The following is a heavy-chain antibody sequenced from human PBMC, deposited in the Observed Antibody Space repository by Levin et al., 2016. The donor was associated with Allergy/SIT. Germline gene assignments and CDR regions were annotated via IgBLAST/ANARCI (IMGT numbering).Heavy chain of an antibody. Sequence: SETLSLTCAVSGGSISSSNWWSWVRQPPGKGLEWIGEIYHSGSTNYNPSLKSRVTISVDKSKNQFSLKLSSVTAADTAVYYCASGIAAAGTGGDYWGQGTLVTVSS. CDR2: IYHSGST. CDR3: ASGIAAAGTGGDY. V-gene: IGHV4-4*02. D-gene: IGHD6-13*01. J-gene: IGHJ4*02. CDR1: GGSISSSNW.